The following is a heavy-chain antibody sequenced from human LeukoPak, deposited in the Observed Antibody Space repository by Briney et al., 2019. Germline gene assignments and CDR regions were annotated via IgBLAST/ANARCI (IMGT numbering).Heavy chain of an antibody. Sequence: GGSLSLSCAASGFTFSSYGMTWVCQSPGKGLEWVASIGGSGSMTYYADSVKGRFTISRDNSQNTLYMQMNSLRAEDTAVYYCAKGNSGGYDPWGQGTLVTVSS. CDR2: IGGSGSMT. J-gene: IGHJ5*02. V-gene: IGHV3-23*01. CDR3: AKGNSGGYDP. D-gene: IGHD6-19*01. CDR1: GFTFSSYG.